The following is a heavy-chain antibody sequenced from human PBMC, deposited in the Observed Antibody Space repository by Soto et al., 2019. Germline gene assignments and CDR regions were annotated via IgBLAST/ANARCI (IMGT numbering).Heavy chain of an antibody. V-gene: IGHV3-30-3*01. CDR3: AGGGYCISTSCYLNWFDP. CDR1: GFTFSSYA. D-gene: IGHD2-2*01. J-gene: IGHJ5*02. CDR2: ISYDGSNK. Sequence: QVQLVESGGGVVQPGRSLRLSCAASGFTFSSYAMQWVRQAPSKGLEWVALISYDGSNKYYADSVKGRFTISRDNSKNTLYLQMNSLRAEDTAVYYCAGGGYCISTSCYLNWFDPWGQGTLVTVSS.